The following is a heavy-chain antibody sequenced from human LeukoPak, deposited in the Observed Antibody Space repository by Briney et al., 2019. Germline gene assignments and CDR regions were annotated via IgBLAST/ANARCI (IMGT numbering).Heavy chain of an antibody. CDR2: IYYSGST. CDR1: GGSISSYY. V-gene: IGHV4-59*01. CDR3: ARAGYSGSLIDY. Sequence: PSETLSLTCTVSGGSISSYYWSWIRQPPGKGLEWIGYIYYSGSTNYNPSLKSRVTISVDTSKNQFSLKLSSVTAADTAVYHCARAGYSGSLIDYWGQGTLVTVSS. J-gene: IGHJ4*02. D-gene: IGHD1-26*01.